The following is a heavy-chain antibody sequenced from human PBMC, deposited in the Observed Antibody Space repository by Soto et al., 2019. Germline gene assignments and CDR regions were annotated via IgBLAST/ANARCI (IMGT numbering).Heavy chain of an antibody. J-gene: IGHJ4*02. D-gene: IGHD3-10*01. CDR2: ISYDGNNK. V-gene: IGHV3-30*18. Sequence: QVQLVESGGGVVQPGRSLRLSCAASGFTFSSYGMHWVRQAPGKGLEWVAVISYDGNNKYYADSVKGRFTISRDNSKNTLYLQMNSLRAEDTAVYYCAKGRIGFGDPDYLDYWGQGTLVTVSS. CDR3: AKGRIGFGDPDYLDY. CDR1: GFTFSSYG.